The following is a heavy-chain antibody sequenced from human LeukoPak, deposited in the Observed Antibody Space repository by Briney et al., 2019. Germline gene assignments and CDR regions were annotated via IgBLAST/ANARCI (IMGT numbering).Heavy chain of an antibody. Sequence: ASVKVSCKASGYTFTSYGISWVRQAPGQGLEWMGWISAYNGNTNYAQKLQGRVTMTTDTSTSTAYMELRSLRSDDTAVYYCARDKVVLLPLTYNYDSSGYYDYWGQGTLVTVSS. CDR3: ARDKVVLLPLTYNYDSSGYYDY. CDR1: GYTFTSYG. J-gene: IGHJ4*02. CDR2: ISAYNGNT. D-gene: IGHD3-22*01. V-gene: IGHV1-18*01.